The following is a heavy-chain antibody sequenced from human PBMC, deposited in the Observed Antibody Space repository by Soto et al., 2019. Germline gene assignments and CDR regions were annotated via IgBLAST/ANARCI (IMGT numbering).Heavy chain of an antibody. D-gene: IGHD3-9*01. CDR3: AKDLQLRYFDWFPGAFYX. J-gene: IGHJ3*02. CDR1: GFTFSSYA. V-gene: IGHV3-23*01. Sequence: GGSLRLSCAASGFTFSSYAMSWVRQAPGKGLEWVSSISCSGGSTYHAYSVKGRFTISRDNSKNTLYLQMNSRRAEDTAVYYCAKDLQLRYFDWFPGAFYXWGQGTMVTVS. CDR2: ISCSGGST.